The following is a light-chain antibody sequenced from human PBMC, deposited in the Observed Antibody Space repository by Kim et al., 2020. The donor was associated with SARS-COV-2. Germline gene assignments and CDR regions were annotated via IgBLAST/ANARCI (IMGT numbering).Light chain of an antibody. CDR1: SSDIGHYDY. V-gene: IGLV2-14*03. CDR3: GSYTTSGTFWV. Sequence: QSALTQPASVSGSPGQSITISCTGTSSDIGHYDYVSWYQQHPGKAPKLIIYDVTYRPSGISNHFSGSKSGNTASLTISGLQAEDEAHYYCGSYTTSGTFWVFGGGTKVTVL. CDR2: DVT. J-gene: IGLJ3*02.